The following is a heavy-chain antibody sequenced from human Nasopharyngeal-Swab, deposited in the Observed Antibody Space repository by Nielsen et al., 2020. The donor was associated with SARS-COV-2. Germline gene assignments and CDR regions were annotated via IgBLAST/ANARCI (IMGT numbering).Heavy chain of an antibody. Sequence: ASVKVSCKASGYTFTSYAISWVRQAPGQGLEWMGWISAYNGKTNYAQNLQGRVTMTTDTSTSTAYMELRSLRSDDTAVYYCARAPHYDYVWGSYRQSFKFDYWGQGSLGTVSS. CDR2: ISAYNGKT. D-gene: IGHD3-16*02. CDR3: ARAPHYDYVWGSYRQSFKFDY. CDR1: GYTFTSYA. J-gene: IGHJ4*02. V-gene: IGHV1-18*01.